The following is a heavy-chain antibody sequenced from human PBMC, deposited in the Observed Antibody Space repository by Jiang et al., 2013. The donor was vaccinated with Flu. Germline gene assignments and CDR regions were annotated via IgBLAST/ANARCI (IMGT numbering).Heavy chain of an antibody. CDR2: IIPIFGTA. Sequence: GIIPIFGTANYAQKFQGRVTITADESTSTAYMELSSLRSEDTAVYYCARESCSGGSCYSDLWGQGTLVTASS. V-gene: IGHV1-69*01. J-gene: IGHJ4*02. D-gene: IGHD2-15*01. CDR3: ARESCSGGSCYSDL.